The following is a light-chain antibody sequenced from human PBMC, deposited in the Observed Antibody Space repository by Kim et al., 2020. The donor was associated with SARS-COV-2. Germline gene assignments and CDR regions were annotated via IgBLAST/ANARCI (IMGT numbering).Light chain of an antibody. V-gene: IGKV1-12*01. CDR3: QQAHSFPLT. CDR1: QDISSW. Sequence: ASVGDSVTITCRASQDISSWLAWYQQKPGTAPKVLIYAASSLQSGVPSRFSGTGSETDFTLTISSLQPEDFATYYCQQAHSFPLTFGGGTKVDIK. CDR2: AAS. J-gene: IGKJ4*01.